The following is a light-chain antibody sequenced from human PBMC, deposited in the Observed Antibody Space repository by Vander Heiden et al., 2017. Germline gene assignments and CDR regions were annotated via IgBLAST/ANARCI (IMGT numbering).Light chain of an antibody. CDR3: HQSYSLPYT. CDR2: SAS. V-gene: IGKV1-39*01. CDR1: QTITTY. Sequence: DIQMTQSPSSLSASVGDRVTISCRASQTITTYLSWYQHEPGKAPKLLIYSASNLQNGVPSRFSGSGSGTDFTLTISSLQPDDFATYYCHQSYSLPYTFGQGTKLEIK. J-gene: IGKJ2*01.